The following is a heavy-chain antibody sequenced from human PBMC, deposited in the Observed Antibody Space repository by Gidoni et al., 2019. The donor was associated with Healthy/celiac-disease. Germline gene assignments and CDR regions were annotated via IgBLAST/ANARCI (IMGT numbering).Heavy chain of an antibody. CDR3: ARDVRGGSFDY. J-gene: IGHJ4*02. D-gene: IGHD1-26*01. Sequence: QVQLVEHGGGVVQPGRSLRLSCAASGFTVSSYGMHWVRQAPGKGLEWVAVIWYDGSNKYYADSVKGRFTISRDNSKNTLYLQMNSLRAEDTAVYYCARDVRGGSFDYWGQGTLVTVSS. CDR2: IWYDGSNK. V-gene: IGHV3-33*01. CDR1: GFTVSSYG.